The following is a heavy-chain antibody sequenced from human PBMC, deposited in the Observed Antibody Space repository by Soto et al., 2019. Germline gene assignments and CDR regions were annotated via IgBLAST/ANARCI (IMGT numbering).Heavy chain of an antibody. V-gene: IGHV4-39*01. Sequence: QLQLQESGPELVKPSETLSLTCTVSGGSISSSNYYWGWIRQPPGKGLEWIGSIYYSGTTYYNPSLKSRDTMSVDTSKNLFSLRLRSVTAADTAVYYCVRHRANMVGGANWGQGTLVTVSS. CDR2: IYYSGTT. CDR1: GGSISSSNYY. CDR3: VRHRANMVGGAN. D-gene: IGHD3-10*01. J-gene: IGHJ4*02.